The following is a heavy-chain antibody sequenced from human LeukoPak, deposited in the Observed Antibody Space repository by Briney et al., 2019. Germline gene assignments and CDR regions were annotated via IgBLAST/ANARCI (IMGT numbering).Heavy chain of an antibody. V-gene: IGHV4-39*07. CDR3: ARVRSPHDYYDHA. J-gene: IGHJ5*02. CDR2: IYYSGST. Sequence: PSETLPLTCTVSGGSISSSSYYWGWIRQPPGKGLEWIGSIYYSGSTYYNPSLKSRVTISVDTSKNQFSLKLSSVTAADTAVYYCARVRSPHDYYDHAWGQGTLVTVSS. CDR1: GGSISSSSYY. D-gene: IGHD3-22*01.